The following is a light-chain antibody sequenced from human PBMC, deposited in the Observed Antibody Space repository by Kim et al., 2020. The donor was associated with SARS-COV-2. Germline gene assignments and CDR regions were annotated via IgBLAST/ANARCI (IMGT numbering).Light chain of an antibody. V-gene: IGLV6-57*02. CDR3: QYYDSSDL. CDR1: SGSIASND. Sequence: PGKTVTISCTGSSGSIASNDVQWYQQRPGSAPTTVIYGNNQRPSGVPDRFSGSIDSSSNSVSLTISGLKNEDEAYYYAQYYDSSDLFGGGTQLTVL. J-gene: IGLJ2*01. CDR2: GNN.